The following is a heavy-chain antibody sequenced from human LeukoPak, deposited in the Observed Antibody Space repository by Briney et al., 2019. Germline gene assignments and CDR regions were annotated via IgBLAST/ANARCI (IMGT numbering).Heavy chain of an antibody. CDR3: ARTSRWLAFDN. D-gene: IGHD6-19*01. V-gene: IGHV3-66*01. J-gene: IGHJ4*02. CDR1: RFTVSNNH. CDR2: IYNGDNT. Sequence: GGSLRLSCVASRFTVSNNHMNWVRQAPGKGLEWVSVIYNGDNTYYADSVQGRFTISKDNSKNTLYLQMNSLRPEDTAVYFCARTSRWLAFDNWGQGTLVTVSS.